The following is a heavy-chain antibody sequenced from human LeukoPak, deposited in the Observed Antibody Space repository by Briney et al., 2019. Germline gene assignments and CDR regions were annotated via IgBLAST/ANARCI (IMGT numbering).Heavy chain of an antibody. CDR3: AREYLGSLYAFDI. CDR2: ISSSSSYI. Sequence: GGSLRLSCAASGFTFSSYSMNWVRQAPGKGLEWVSSISSSSSYIYYADSVKGRFTISRDNAKNSLYLQMNGLRAEDTAVYYCAREYLGSLYAFDIWGQGTMVTVSS. CDR1: GFTFSSYS. D-gene: IGHD3-16*02. V-gene: IGHV3-21*01. J-gene: IGHJ3*02.